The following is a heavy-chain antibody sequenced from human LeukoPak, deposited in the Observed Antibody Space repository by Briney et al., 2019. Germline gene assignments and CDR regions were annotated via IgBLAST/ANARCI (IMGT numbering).Heavy chain of an antibody. J-gene: IGHJ4*02. D-gene: IGHD2-2*01. Sequence: PSETLSLTCTVSGGSISSYYWSWVRQPPGKGLEWLGEIYYGGSTNYNTSLKSRVTISVDKSKNQISLNLNSVTAADTAVYYCARGSRYCSSTSCYADFDYWGQGTLVTVSS. CDR1: GGSISSYY. V-gene: IGHV4-59*12. CDR3: ARGSRYCSSTSCYADFDY. CDR2: IYYGGST.